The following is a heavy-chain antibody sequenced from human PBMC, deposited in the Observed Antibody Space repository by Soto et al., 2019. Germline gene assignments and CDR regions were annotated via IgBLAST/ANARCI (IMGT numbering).Heavy chain of an antibody. J-gene: IGHJ4*02. Sequence: ESGGGVVQPGRSLRLSCAASGFTFSSYGMHWVRQAPGKGLEWVAVVWYDGSNKYYADSVKGRFTISRDNSKNTLYLQMNSLRAEDTAVYYCARDNSGFDYWGQATLVTVSS. CDR1: GFTFSSYG. V-gene: IGHV3-33*01. CDR3: ARDNSGFDY. CDR2: VWYDGSNK. D-gene: IGHD7-27*01.